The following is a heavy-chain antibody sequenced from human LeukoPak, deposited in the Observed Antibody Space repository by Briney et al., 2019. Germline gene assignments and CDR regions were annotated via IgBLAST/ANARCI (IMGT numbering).Heavy chain of an antibody. CDR2: VRGSGSDT. J-gene: IGHJ4*02. V-gene: IGHV3-23*01. Sequence: PGGSLRLSCAASGFTFSTYGMSWVRQAPGKGLEWVSAVRGSGSDTYYADSVKGRFTISRDNSKNTLSLQMNSLRVEDTAIYYCAKTSQRNSAYDSPFEYWGRGTLVTVSS. CDR1: GFTFSTYG. CDR3: AKTSQRNSAYDSPFEY. D-gene: IGHD5-12*01.